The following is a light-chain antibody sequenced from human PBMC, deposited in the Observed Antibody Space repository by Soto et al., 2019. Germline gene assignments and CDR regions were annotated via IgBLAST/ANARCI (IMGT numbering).Light chain of an antibody. CDR3: KSYDSSLSGSV. CDR1: SSNIGGGYD. J-gene: IGLJ3*02. Sequence: QSVLTQPPSVSGAPGQRVTISCTGSSSNIGGGYDVLWYQQLPGTAPKLLIYGNSNRPSGVPDRFSGSKSGNPASLAITGLQAEDEAEYCCKSYDSSLSGSVFGGGTKLTVL. V-gene: IGLV1-40*01. CDR2: GNS.